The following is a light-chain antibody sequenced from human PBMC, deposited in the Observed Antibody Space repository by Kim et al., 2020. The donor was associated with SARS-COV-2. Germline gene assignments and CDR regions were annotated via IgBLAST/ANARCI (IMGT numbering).Light chain of an antibody. Sequence: DIQLTQSPSFLSASVGDRVTITCRASQGISSYLAWYQQKPGKAPKLLIYAASTLQSGVPSRFSGSGSGTEFTLTISSLQPEDFATYDCQQLNSYPLTFGGGTKLEI. CDR1: QGISSY. V-gene: IGKV1-9*01. CDR2: AAS. CDR3: QQLNSYPLT. J-gene: IGKJ4*01.